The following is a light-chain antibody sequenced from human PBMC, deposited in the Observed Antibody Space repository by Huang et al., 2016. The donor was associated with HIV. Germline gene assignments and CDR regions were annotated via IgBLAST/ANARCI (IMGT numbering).Light chain of an antibody. CDR2: GAS. J-gene: IGKJ2*01. CDR1: PSISRN. CDR3: QEYNNWSRQGGYT. Sequence: EIIMTQSPAILSVSPGERATLSCRASPSISRNLAWYQKKFGQAPRLLIYGASTRATSSPARFSSSGPGTEFTLTINSQQSEDLAVDYRQEYNNWSRQGGYTFGQGTKLEIK. V-gene: IGKV3-15*01.